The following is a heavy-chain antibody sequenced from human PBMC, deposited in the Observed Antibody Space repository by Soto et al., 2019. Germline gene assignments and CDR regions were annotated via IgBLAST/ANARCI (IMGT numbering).Heavy chain of an antibody. D-gene: IGHD4-17*01. J-gene: IGHJ4*02. CDR1: GFTFSDYN. Sequence: EVQLVESGGGSVQPGGSLRLSCAASGFTFSDYNMNWVRQAPGKGLEWVSYISSRHTIYYADSVKGRFTISRDNVKNSLYLQMNGLRAEDTAVYYCARIASYGDILFDFWGQGMLVTVSS. V-gene: IGHV3-48*01. CDR3: ARIASYGDILFDF. CDR2: ISSRHTI.